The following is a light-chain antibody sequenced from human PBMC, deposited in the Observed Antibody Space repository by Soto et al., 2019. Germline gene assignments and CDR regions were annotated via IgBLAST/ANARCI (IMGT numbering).Light chain of an antibody. J-gene: IGKJ1*01. Sequence: EMVLTQSPGTPSSSPGERATLSCRASQSVSSSYLASYQQKPGQAPRPLIYGESSRAPGIPDRFSGSGSGTDFTLTISSLEPEDFAVSYCPPWTFGQGTKVEIK. CDR1: QSVSSSY. CDR2: GES. V-gene: IGKV3-20*01. CDR3: PPWT.